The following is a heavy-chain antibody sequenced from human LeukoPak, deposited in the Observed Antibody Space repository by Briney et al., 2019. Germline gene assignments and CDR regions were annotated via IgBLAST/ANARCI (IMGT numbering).Heavy chain of an antibody. V-gene: IGHV4-30-2*01. D-gene: IGHD2-21*02. J-gene: IGHJ4*02. CDR3: ARGPPYCGGDCYPDY. Sequence: SQTLSLTCTVSGGSISSGGYYWSWIRQPPGKGLEWIGYIYHSGSTYYNPSLKSRVTISVDRSKNQFSLKLSSVTAADTAVYYCARGPPYCGGDCYPDYWGQGTLVTVSS. CDR2: IYHSGST. CDR1: GGSISSGGYY.